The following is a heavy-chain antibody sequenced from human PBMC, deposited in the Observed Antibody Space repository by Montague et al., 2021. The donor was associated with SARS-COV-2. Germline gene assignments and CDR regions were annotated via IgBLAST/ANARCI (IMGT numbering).Heavy chain of an antibody. CDR2: IYYSGTT. CDR1: GDSMKNSGYY. CDR3: ARRRAGLHRPEHYIDV. J-gene: IGHJ6*03. Sequence: SETLSLTCNVSGDSMKNSGYYWAWIRQPPGKGLEWIGSIYYSGTTYYNPSLKSRVTISVDTSKNQFSLILSSVTAADRAVYYCARRRAGLHRPEHYIDVWGEGTTVTVSS. D-gene: IGHD3-16*01. V-gene: IGHV4-39*01.